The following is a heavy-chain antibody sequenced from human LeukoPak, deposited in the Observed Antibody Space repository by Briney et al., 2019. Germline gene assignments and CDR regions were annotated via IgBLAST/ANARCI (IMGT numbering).Heavy chain of an antibody. V-gene: IGHV3-48*03. CDR1: GFTFSSYE. CDR3: AREGYGDYPIDY. Sequence: QPGGSLRLSCGGSGFTFSSYEMNWVRQAPGKGLEWVSSISKSGGTSYYADSVEGRFTISRDNAKNSLYLQMNSLRAEDTAVYYCAREGYGDYPIDYWGQGTLVTVSS. CDR2: ISKSGGTS. D-gene: IGHD4-17*01. J-gene: IGHJ4*02.